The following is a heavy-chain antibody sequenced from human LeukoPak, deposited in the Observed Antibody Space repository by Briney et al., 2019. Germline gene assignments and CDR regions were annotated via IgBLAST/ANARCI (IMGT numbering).Heavy chain of an antibody. J-gene: IGHJ4*02. CDR3: ARDRGSSGNNYYFDY. D-gene: IGHD6-19*01. V-gene: IGHV4-59*01. CDR2: ITYSGST. Sequence: SETLSLTCTVSGGPISSYYWSWIRQPPGKGLEGIGYITYSGSTNYNPSLESRVTISLDTSTNQFSLKLTSVTAADTAVYYCARDRGSSGNNYYFDYWGQGTLVTASS. CDR1: GGPISSYY.